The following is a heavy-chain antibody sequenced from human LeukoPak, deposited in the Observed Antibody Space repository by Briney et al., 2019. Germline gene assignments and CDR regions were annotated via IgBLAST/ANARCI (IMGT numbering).Heavy chain of an antibody. Sequence: ASVKVSCKASGYTFTSYYMHWVRQAPGQGLEWMGIINPSGGSTSYAQKFQGRVTITADESTSTAYMELSSLRSEDTAVYYCAGGKDYDIYQGRVSLHWFDPWGQGTLVTVSS. CDR2: INPSGGST. D-gene: IGHD3-9*01. J-gene: IGHJ5*02. CDR3: AGGKDYDIYQGRVSLHWFDP. CDR1: GYTFTSYY. V-gene: IGHV1-46*01.